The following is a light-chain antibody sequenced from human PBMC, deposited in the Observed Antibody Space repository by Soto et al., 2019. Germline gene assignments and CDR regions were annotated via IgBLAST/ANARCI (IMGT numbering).Light chain of an antibody. CDR1: QGISNY. J-gene: IGKJ4*01. V-gene: IGKV1-27*01. CDR2: AAS. CDR3: QQYDNLPLA. Sequence: DTQLNKNTSSLSASVEDRISITCRASQGISNYLAWYQQKPGKVPKLLIYAASTLQSGVPSRFSGSGSGTEFTLTISSLQPEDIASYYCQQYDNLPLAFGGGTKVDIK.